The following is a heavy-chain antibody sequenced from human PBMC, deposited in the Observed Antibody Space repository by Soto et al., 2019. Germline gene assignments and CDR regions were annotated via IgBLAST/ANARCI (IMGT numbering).Heavy chain of an antibody. CDR1: GGSFNGYY. CDR2: INHSGST. Sequence: XETLSLTCAVYGGSFNGYYWSWIRQPPGKGPEWIGDINHSGSTNYNPSLKSRVSMSVDTSKNQFSLKLRSVTAADMAVFYCARAPDTYYFDSWGQGTLVTVSS. CDR3: ARAPDTYYFDS. J-gene: IGHJ4*02. V-gene: IGHV4-34*01.